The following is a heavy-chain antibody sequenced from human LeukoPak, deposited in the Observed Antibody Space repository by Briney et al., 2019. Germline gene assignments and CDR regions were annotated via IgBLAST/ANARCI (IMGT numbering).Heavy chain of an antibody. V-gene: IGHV3-74*01. CDR2: ISSDGITT. CDR3: ARMEVA. Sequence: GGSLRLSCAASGFTFSSSWMHWVRQVPGKGLVWVSRISSDGITTNYADSVKGRFTISRDNAKNTVYLQMNSLRTEDTAVYYCARMEVAWGQGTIVTVSS. J-gene: IGHJ3*01. D-gene: IGHD3-3*01. CDR1: GFTFSSSW.